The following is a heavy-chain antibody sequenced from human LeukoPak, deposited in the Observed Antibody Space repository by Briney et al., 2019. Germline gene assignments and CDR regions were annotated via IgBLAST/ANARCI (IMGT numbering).Heavy chain of an antibody. D-gene: IGHD1-7*01. CDR3: ARGGPFTGPISTPRASDY. CDR2: IYSGGSP. J-gene: IGHJ4*02. V-gene: IGHV3-66*01. CDR1: GFTISSTY. Sequence: GGSLRLSCAASGFTISSTYMSWVRQAPGKGLEWVSVIYSGGSPYYADSVKGRFTISRDSSKSTVYLQMNSLRAEDTAVYHCARGGPFTGPISTPRASDYWGQGILVTVSS.